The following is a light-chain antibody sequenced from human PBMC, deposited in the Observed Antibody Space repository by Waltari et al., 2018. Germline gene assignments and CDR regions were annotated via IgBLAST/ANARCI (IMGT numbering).Light chain of an antibody. CDR3: NSRDSSINHHYV. CDR2: GKK. CDR1: ILRTYS. Sequence: SSELTQDHAVSVAFGQTVRITCQGDILRTYSATWYQQKPGPAPILVIYGKKNRPSGIPARFSGSSSGGTASLTITGAQAEDEADYYCNSRDSSINHHYVFGSGTKVTVL. V-gene: IGLV3-19*01. J-gene: IGLJ1*01.